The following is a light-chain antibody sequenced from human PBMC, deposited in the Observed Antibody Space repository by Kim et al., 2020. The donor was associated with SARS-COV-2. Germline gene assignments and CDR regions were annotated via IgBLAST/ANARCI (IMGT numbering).Light chain of an antibody. V-gene: IGKV3-20*01. CDR2: GAS. CDR1: QSVSRDY. CDR3: QQYVSSPWT. J-gene: IGKJ1*01. Sequence: EIVLTQSPGTLSLSPGERVTLSCRASQSVSRDYFAWYQQKPGQAPRVLIYGASSRATGIPDRFSGSGSGTDFTLTISRLEPEDFAVYYCQQYVSSPWTFGQGTKVDIK.